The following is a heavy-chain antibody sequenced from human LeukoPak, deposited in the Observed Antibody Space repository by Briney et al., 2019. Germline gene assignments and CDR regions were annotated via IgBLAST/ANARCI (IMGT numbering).Heavy chain of an antibody. CDR3: ARDLVGSAISYSSGAWDY. V-gene: IGHV1-69*13. J-gene: IGHJ4*02. D-gene: IGHD3-10*01. CDR2: ITPIFGTA. CDR1: GGTFSNFA. Sequence: WASVKVSCKASGGTFSNFAISWVRQAPGQGLEWMGGITPIFGTADYAQKFRGRVTITADESTSTAYMELSSLRPEDTAVYYCARDLVGSAISYSSGAWDYWGQGTLVTVSS.